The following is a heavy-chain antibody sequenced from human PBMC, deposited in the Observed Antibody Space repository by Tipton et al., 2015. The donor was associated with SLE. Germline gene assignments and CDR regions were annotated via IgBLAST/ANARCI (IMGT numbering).Heavy chain of an antibody. CDR3: ARVPTYYYYYMDV. Sequence: TLSLTCAVSGGSISSGGYSWSWIRQPPGKGLEWIGEINHSGSTNYNPSLKSRVTISVDTSKNQFSLKLSSVTAADTAVYYCARVPTYYYYYMDVWGKGTTVTVSS. CDR2: INHSGST. J-gene: IGHJ6*03. CDR1: GGSISSGGYS. V-gene: IGHV4-30-2*01.